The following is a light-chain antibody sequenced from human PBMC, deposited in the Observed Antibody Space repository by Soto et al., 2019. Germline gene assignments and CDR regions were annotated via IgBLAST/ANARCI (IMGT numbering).Light chain of an antibody. CDR2: STN. J-gene: IGLJ2*01. CDR1: SYNLGSNP. Sequence: QSVLTQQPSASGTPGQRVSISCSGSSYNLGSNPVNWYQQVPGTAPKLLIYSTNQRPSGVPDRFSGSKSGISASLAISGLRSEDEGDYYCASWDDTLNGVVFSGGTKLTVL. V-gene: IGLV1-44*01. CDR3: ASWDDTLNGVV.